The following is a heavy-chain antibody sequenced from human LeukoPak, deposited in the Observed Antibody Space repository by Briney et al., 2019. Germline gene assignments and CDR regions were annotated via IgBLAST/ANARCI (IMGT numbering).Heavy chain of an antibody. CDR2: IIPILGIA. J-gene: IGHJ4*02. Sequence: GASVKVSCKASGGTFSSYAISWVRQAPGQGLEWMGRIIPILGIANYAQKFQGRVTITADKSTSTAYMELSSLRSEDTAVYYCGKEGLVGSSLKNYFDYWGQGTLVTVSS. CDR3: GKEGLVGSSLKNYFDY. CDR1: GGTFSSYA. V-gene: IGHV1-69*04. D-gene: IGHD6-13*01.